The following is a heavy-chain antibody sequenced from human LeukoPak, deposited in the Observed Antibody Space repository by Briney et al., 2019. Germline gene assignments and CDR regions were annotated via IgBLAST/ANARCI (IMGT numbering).Heavy chain of an antibody. J-gene: IGHJ5*02. D-gene: IGHD3-10*01. Sequence: SETLSLTCTVSGGSISSYYWSWIRQPAGKGLEWIGRIYTSGSTNYNPSLKSRVTMSVDTSKNQFSLKLSSVTAADTAVYYCARDPILWFGELYPRRGFDPWGQGTLVTVSS. CDR3: ARDPILWFGELYPRRGFDP. V-gene: IGHV4-4*07. CDR1: GGSISSYY. CDR2: IYTSGST.